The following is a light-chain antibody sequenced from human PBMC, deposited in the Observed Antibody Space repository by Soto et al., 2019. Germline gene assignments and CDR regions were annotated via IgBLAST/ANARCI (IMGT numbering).Light chain of an antibody. Sequence: ESVLTQSPGTLALSPGERAPLSCRASLSLTIDYLAWYQQIPVQAPRLLIYGATLRATGIPDSCSGSGSGTKFTIIKSRLEPEDFAVYYCQQYATYLLPYGGGSTVDI. CDR3: QQYATYLLP. V-gene: IGKV3-20*01. CDR1: LSLTIDY. CDR2: GAT. J-gene: IGKJ4*01.